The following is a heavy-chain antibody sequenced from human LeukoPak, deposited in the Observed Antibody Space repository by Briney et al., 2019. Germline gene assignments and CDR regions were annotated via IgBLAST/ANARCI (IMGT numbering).Heavy chain of an antibody. J-gene: IGHJ4*02. CDR3: ARDGNGDYFDY. CDR2: INPSGGST. Sequence: ASVKVSCKASGYTFTSYYMHWVRQAPGQGLEWMGIINPSGGSTSYAQKFQGRVTMARDTSTSTVYMELSGLRSEDTAVYYCARDGNGDYFDYWGQGTLVTVSS. CDR1: GYTFTSYY. V-gene: IGHV1-46*01. D-gene: IGHD4-17*01.